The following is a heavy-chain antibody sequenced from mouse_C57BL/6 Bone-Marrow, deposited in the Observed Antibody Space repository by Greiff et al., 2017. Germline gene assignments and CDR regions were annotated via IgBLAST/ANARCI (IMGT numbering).Heavy chain of an antibody. CDR2: FVPANGNT. D-gene: IGHD2-4*01. J-gene: IGHJ3*01. Sequence: EVKLMESVAELVRPGASVKLSCTASGFNIKNTYMHWVKQRSEQGLEWIGRFVPANGNTKYAPKFQGKATITADTSSNTAYLQLSSLTSEDTAMYYCARHRLRLFAYWGQGTLVTVSA. V-gene: IGHV14-3*01. CDR1: GFNIKNTY. CDR3: ARHRLRLFAY.